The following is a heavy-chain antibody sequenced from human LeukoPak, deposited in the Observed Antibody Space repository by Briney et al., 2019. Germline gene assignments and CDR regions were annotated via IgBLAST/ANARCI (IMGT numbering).Heavy chain of an antibody. CDR1: GFTFSSFW. D-gene: IGHD4-17*01. Sequence: QPGGSLRLACAASGFTFSSFWMSWVRQAPGKGLEWVANIKQDGSEKNYVDSVKGRFTISRDNAKNSLYLQMSSLRPEDRAVYYCVRIYGDTKDYFDYWGQGTLVTVSS. V-gene: IGHV3-7*01. CDR3: VRIYGDTKDYFDY. CDR2: IKQDGSEK. J-gene: IGHJ4*02.